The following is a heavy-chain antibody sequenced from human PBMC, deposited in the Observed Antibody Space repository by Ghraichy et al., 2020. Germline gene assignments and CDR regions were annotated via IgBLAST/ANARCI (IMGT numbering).Heavy chain of an antibody. V-gene: IGHV1-2*02. CDR1: GYTFTSYY. CDR3: ARDPGIYGRHWYFNL. Sequence: ASVKVSCKASGYTFTSYYMHWVRQAPGQGLEWLGWIDPRRGGTEYSQKFQGRVTMSRDTSISTAYMELSRLTSDDTALYHCARDPGIYGRHWYFNLWGRGTLVTVSS. CDR2: IDPRRGGT. J-gene: IGHJ2*01. D-gene: IGHD6-13*01.